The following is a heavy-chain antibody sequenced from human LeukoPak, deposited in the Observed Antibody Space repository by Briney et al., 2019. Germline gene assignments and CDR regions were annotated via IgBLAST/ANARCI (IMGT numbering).Heavy chain of an antibody. CDR3: ARDATYSSGSYYDY. D-gene: IGHD1-26*01. V-gene: IGHV3-7*01. CDR1: GFTFSSYW. Sequence: GGSLRLSCAASGFTFSSYWMSWVRQAPGKGLEWVANIKQDGSEKYYVDSVEGRFTISRDNAKNSLYLQMNSLRAEDTAVYYCARDATYSSGSYYDYWGQGTLVTVSS. CDR2: IKQDGSEK. J-gene: IGHJ4*02.